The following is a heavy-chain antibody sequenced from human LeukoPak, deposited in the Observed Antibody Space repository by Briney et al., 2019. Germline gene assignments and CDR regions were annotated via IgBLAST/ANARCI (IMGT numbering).Heavy chain of an antibody. CDR1: GFTVSSNY. Sequence: GGSLRLSCAASGFTVSSNYMNWVRQAPGKGLEWVSVIYSGGSTYYAGSVKGRFTISRDNSKNTLYLQVNSLRAEDTAVYYCARMMYNWNDNYYYGMDVWGQGTTVTVSS. D-gene: IGHD1-1*01. CDR2: IYSGGST. J-gene: IGHJ6*02. CDR3: ARMMYNWNDNYYYGMDV. V-gene: IGHV3-66*01.